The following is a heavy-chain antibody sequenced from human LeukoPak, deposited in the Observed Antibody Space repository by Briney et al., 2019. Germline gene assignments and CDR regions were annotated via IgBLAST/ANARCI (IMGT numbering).Heavy chain of an antibody. V-gene: IGHV4-31*03. D-gene: IGHD3-10*01. CDR2: IYYSGST. CDR1: GGSISSGGYY. Sequence: PSETLSLTCTVSGGSISSGGYYWSWIRQHPRKGLEWIGYIYYSGSTYYNPSLKSRVTISVDTSKNQFSLKLSSVTAADTAVYYCARVSSYKHIIVGWGQGTLVTVSS. CDR3: ARVSSYKHIIVG. J-gene: IGHJ4*02.